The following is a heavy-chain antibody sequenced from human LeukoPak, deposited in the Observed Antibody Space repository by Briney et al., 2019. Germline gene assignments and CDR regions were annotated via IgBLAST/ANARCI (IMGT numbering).Heavy chain of an antibody. D-gene: IGHD4-11*01. J-gene: IGHJ6*02. CDR3: ARSVDSWSRMDV. CDR2: ISSSSSNT. V-gene: IGHV3-11*03. Sequence: GGSLRLSCAASGFSFSDYYMSWIRQAPGKGLEWASFISSSSSNTKYADSVKGRFTISRDNAKNSLYLQMNSLRAEDAAVYYCARSVDSWSRMDVWGQGTRVTVSS. CDR1: GFSFSDYY.